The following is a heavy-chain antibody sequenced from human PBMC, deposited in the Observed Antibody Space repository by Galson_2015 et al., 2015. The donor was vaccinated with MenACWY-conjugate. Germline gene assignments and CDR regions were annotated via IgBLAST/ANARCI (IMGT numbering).Heavy chain of an antibody. D-gene: IGHD3-10*01. V-gene: IGHV4-39*01. CDR3: ARLLRSESYYLDY. J-gene: IGHJ4*02. CDR1: GGSIRSNNYY. Sequence: SETLSLTCIVSGGSIRSNNYYWGWVRQPPGKGLEWIGSFFYTGATYYNPSLKGRAAISVDTSKSQFSLRLSSVTAADTAIYYCARLLRSESYYLDYWGQGSLVTVSS. CDR2: FFYTGAT.